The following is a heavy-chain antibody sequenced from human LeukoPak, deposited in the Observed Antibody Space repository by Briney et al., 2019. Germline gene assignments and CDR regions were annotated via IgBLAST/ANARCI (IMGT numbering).Heavy chain of an antibody. CDR1: GFTVSSNY. CDR3: ASGRSTNSDY. V-gene: IGHV3-53*01. J-gene: IGHJ4*02. D-gene: IGHD1-26*01. CDR2: IYSGDST. Sequence: GGSLRLSCAASGFTVSSNYMSWVRQAPGKGLEWVSAIYSGDSTYYADSVKGRFTISRDNSKNTLYLQMNSLRAEDTAVYYCASGRSTNSDYWGQGTLVTVSS.